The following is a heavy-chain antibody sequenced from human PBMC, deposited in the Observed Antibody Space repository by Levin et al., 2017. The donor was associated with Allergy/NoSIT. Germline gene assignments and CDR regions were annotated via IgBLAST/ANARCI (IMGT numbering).Heavy chain of an antibody. J-gene: IGHJ5*02. D-gene: IGHD3-10*01. Sequence: SETLSLTCTVSGGSISSGDYYWSWIRQPPGKGLEWIGYIYYSGSTYYNPSLKSRVTISVDTSKNQFSLKLSSVTAADTAVYYCARTVLLWFGEFFSGRQNWFDPWGQGTLVTVSS. CDR3: ARTVLLWFGEFFSGRQNWFDP. V-gene: IGHV4-30-4*01. CDR1: GGSISSGDYY. CDR2: IYYSGST.